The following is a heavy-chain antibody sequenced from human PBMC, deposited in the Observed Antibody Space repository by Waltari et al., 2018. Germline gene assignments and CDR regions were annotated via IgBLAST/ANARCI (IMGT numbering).Heavy chain of an antibody. D-gene: IGHD1-26*01. J-gene: IGHJ3*01. CDR3: ARELIWPGELGPFDL. CDR1: GYIFSSYW. CDR2: ILPRDSDT. Sequence: EVQLVQSGTQVKKPGESLGISCKASGYIFSSYWIGWVRQMPGKGMEWMGIILPRDSDTRYTPSSQGRVTISADKSTGTAYLQFSSLTASDTAMYFCARELIWPGELGPFDLWGQGTFVSVSS. V-gene: IGHV5-51*01.